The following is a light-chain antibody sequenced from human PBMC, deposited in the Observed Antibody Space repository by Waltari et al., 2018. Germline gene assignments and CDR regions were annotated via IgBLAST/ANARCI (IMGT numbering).Light chain of an antibody. CDR1: QSVSRY. V-gene: IGKV3-20*01. Sequence: EVVFTHSPGPLSFAPGARAPLSCRASQSVSRYLAWYQQRPGQAPRLLIYAASTRATGVPDRFSGSGFGTDFSLTISRLEPEDFAVYYCQNHERLPATFGQGTKVEIK. CDR3: QNHERLPAT. J-gene: IGKJ1*01. CDR2: AAS.